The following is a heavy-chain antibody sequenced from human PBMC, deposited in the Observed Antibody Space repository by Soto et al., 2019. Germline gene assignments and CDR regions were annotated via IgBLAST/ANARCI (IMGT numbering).Heavy chain of an antibody. CDR2: IYYSGST. CDR3: ARLQNFVNWSFDH. Sequence: ETLSLTCTVSGGSISSYYWSWIRQPPGKGLEWIGYIYYSGSTNYNPSLKSRVTMSVDPSKNQISLKLTSVTATDTAVYYCARLQNFVNWSFDHWGQGALVTVSS. J-gene: IGHJ4*02. V-gene: IGHV4-59*08. CDR1: GGSISSYY. D-gene: IGHD3-3*01.